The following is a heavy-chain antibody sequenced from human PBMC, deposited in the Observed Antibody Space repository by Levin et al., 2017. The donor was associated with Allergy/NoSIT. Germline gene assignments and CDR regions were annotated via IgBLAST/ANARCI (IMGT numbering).Heavy chain of an antibody. V-gene: IGHV3-15*01. Sequence: GGSLRLSCAASGFSFGGRWMSRVRQAPGKGLEWVGRIKSKTHGGTADYAAPVSGRFSISRDDSKDTVYLQMNSLKTEDTAVYYCIREPQFDYWGRGALVTVSS. CDR1: GFSFGGRW. D-gene: IGHD1-14*01. CDR2: IKSKTHGGTA. CDR3: IREPQFDY. J-gene: IGHJ4*02.